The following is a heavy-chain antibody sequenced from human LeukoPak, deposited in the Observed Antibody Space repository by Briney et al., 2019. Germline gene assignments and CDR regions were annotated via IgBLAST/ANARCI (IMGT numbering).Heavy chain of an antibody. Sequence: ASVNVSCKASGYTFTSYAMHWVRQAPGQRLEWMGWINAGNGNTKYSQKFQGRVTITRDTSASTAYMELSSLRSGDTAVYYCARSGGSNNLDYWSQGTLVTVSS. CDR2: INAGNGNT. J-gene: IGHJ4*02. V-gene: IGHV1-3*01. CDR3: ARSGGSNNLDY. D-gene: IGHD1/OR15-1a*01. CDR1: GYTFTSYA.